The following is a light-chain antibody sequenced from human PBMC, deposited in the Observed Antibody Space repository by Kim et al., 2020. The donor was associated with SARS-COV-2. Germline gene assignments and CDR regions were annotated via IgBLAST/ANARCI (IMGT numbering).Light chain of an antibody. CDR2: GAS. CDR3: QRSYSTPRT. CDR1: QSISSY. V-gene: IGKV1-39*01. J-gene: IGKJ2*02. Sequence: DIQMTQSPSSLSASVGDRVTITCRASQSISSYLNWYQQKPGKAPKLLIYGASSLQSGVPSRFSGSGFGTDFTLTISSLQVEDFATYYCQRSYSTPRTLGGETRLEI.